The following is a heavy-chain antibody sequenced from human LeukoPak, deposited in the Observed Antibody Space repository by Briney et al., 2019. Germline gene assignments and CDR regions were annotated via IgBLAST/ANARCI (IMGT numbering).Heavy chain of an antibody. CDR3: ARENPYYYYMDV. Sequence: KPSETLSLTCSVSGGSISGYYWTWIRQPAGKGLEWIGRVYTSGSTHYNPSLKTRLTMSVDTSKNQFSLKLSSVTAADTAVYYCARENPYYYYMDVWGKGTTVTVSS. J-gene: IGHJ6*03. CDR1: GGSISGYY. CDR2: VYTSGST. V-gene: IGHV4-4*07.